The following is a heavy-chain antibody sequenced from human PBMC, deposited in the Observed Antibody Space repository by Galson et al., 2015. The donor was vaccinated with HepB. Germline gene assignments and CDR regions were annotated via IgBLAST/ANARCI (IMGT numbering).Heavy chain of an antibody. CDR2: IKSKPDGGTT. J-gene: IGHJ4*02. V-gene: IGHV3-15*07. CDR3: ATGDVVDY. Sequence: SLRLSCAGSGFIFSNAWMNWVRQAPGKGLEWVGRIKSKPDGGTTHYAPPVKGRFTISRDDSRNTVFVQMNSLKSEDTAVYFCATGDVVDYWGQGTLVTVSS. CDR1: GFIFSNAW.